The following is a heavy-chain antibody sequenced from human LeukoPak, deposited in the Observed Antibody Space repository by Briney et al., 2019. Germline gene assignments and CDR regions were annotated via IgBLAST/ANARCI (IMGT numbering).Heavy chain of an antibody. CDR1: GLTFSSYG. CDR2: IRYDGSNK. V-gene: IGHV3-30*02. D-gene: IGHD4-23*01. Sequence: GESLKISCAASGLTFSSYGMHWVRQAPGKGLEWVAFIRYDGSNKYYADSVKGRFTISRDNSKNTLYLQMNSLRAEDTAVYYCAKASRWSHAFDIWGQGTMVTVSS. CDR3: AKASRWSHAFDI. J-gene: IGHJ3*02.